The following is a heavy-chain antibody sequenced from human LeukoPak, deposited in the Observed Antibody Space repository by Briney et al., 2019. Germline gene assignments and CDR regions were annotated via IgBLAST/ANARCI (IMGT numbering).Heavy chain of an antibody. Sequence: PSETLSLTCTVSDASISGYYWSWIRQPPGEGLACIAYFSYTGTRNYNPSLKSRVTVSVDTSKNQFSLTLPSVTAADTAVYYCASVLYGANGFDYWGQGTPVTVSS. V-gene: IGHV4-59*01. CDR2: FSYTGTR. CDR1: DASISGYY. CDR3: ASVLYGANGFDY. D-gene: IGHD4-23*01. J-gene: IGHJ4*02.